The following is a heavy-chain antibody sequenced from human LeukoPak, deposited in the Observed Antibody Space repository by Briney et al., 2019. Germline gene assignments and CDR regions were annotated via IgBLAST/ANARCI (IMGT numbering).Heavy chain of an antibody. CDR1: GFTFSSYS. CDR2: ISSSSSYI. V-gene: IGHV3-21*01. J-gene: IGHJ6*03. Sequence: GGSLRLSCAASGFTFSSYSMNWVRQAPGKGLEWVSSISSSSSYIYYADSVKGRFTISRDNAKNSLYLQMNSLRAEDTAVYYCARGISWLYMDVWGKGTTVTVSS. D-gene: IGHD6-13*01. CDR3: ARGISWLYMDV.